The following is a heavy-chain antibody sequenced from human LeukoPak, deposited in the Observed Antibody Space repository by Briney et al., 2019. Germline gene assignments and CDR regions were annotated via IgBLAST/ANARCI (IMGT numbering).Heavy chain of an antibody. D-gene: IGHD2-2*01. Sequence: ASVKVSCKASGYTFTGYYMHWVRQAPGQGLEWMGWINPNSGGTNYAQKFQGRVTMTRDTSISTAYMELSRLRSDDTAVYYCARDLEAYCSSTSCPPPHHDAFDIWGQGTMVTVSS. CDR3: ARDLEAYCSSTSCPPPHHDAFDI. V-gene: IGHV1-2*02. CDR2: INPNSGGT. J-gene: IGHJ3*02. CDR1: GYTFTGYY.